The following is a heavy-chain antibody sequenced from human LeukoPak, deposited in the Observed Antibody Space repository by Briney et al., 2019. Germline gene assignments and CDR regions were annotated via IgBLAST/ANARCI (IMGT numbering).Heavy chain of an antibody. CDR1: GYTFTSYD. CDR3: ARTYYDFWSGYSPNLNWFDP. CDR2: MNPNSGNT. Sequence: ASVKVSCKASGYTFTSYDINWVRQATGQGLEWMGWMNPNSGNTGYAQKFQGRVTMTRNTSISTAYMELSSLRSEDTAVYYCARTYYDFWSGYSPNLNWFDPWGQGTLVTVSS. D-gene: IGHD3-3*01. V-gene: IGHV1-8*01. J-gene: IGHJ5*02.